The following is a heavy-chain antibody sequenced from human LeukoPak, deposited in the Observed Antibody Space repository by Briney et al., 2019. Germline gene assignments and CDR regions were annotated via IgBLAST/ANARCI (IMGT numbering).Heavy chain of an antibody. D-gene: IGHD2-2*01. CDR2: IYHSGST. Sequence: PGGSLRLSCAASGFTFSNYEMSWIRQPPGKGLEWIGYIYHSGSTYYNPSLKSRVTISVDRSKNQFSLKLSSVTAADTAVYYCARGGGIVVVPAAYFDYWGQGTLVTVSS. V-gene: IGHV4-30-2*01. CDR3: ARGGGIVVVPAAYFDY. J-gene: IGHJ4*02. CDR1: GFTFSNYEM.